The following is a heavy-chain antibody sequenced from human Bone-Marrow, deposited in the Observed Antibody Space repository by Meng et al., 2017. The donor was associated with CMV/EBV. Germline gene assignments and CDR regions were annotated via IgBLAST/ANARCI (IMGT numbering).Heavy chain of an antibody. J-gene: IGHJ4*02. CDR3: ARYSSSSFFDY. Sequence: SCAASGLTFSDYYMSWIRQAPGKGLEWVSYISSSGSTIYYADSVKGRFTISRDNAKNSLYLQMNSLRAEDTAVYYCARYSSSSFFDYWGQGTLVTVSS. V-gene: IGHV3-11*04. CDR1: GLTFSDYY. D-gene: IGHD6-6*01. CDR2: ISSSGSTI.